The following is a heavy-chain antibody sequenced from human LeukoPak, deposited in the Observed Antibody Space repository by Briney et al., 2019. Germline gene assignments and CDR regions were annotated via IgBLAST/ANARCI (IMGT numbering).Heavy chain of an antibody. Sequence: SETLSLTCAVYGGSFSGYYWSWIRQPPGKGLEWIGEINHSGSTNDNPSLKRRVTISVDTSKNQFSLKLSYVTAADTDVYYCARGQGDHWGQGTLVTVSS. CDR1: GGSFSGYY. CDR3: ARGQGDH. CDR2: INHSGST. V-gene: IGHV4-34*01. J-gene: IGHJ4*02. D-gene: IGHD3-10*01.